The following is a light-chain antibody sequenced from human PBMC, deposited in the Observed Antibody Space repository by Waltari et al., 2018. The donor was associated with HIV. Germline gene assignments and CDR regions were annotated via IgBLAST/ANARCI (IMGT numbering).Light chain of an antibody. Sequence: IVLTQSPGTLSLSPGERATLSCRASQSVTSSNLVWYQQKVGQAPRLLMYGTSNRATGTPERFSGSGSATDFTLTITGLEPEDFAVYYCQQYDNSPYNFGQGTKVEIK. CDR1: QSVTSSN. CDR3: QQYDNSPYN. J-gene: IGKJ2*01. CDR2: GTS. V-gene: IGKV3-20*01.